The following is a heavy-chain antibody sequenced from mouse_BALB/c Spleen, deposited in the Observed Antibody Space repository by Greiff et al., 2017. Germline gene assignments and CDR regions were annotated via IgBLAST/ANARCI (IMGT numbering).Heavy chain of an antibody. CDR2: INSNGGST. Sequence: EVQLVESGGGLVKLGGSLKLSCAASGFTFSSYYMSWVRQTPEKRLELVAAINSNGGSTYYPDTVKGRFTISRDNAKNTLYLQMSSLKSEDTALYYCARHREGAMDYWGQGTSVTVSS. D-gene: IGHD3-3*01. V-gene: IGHV5-6-2*01. CDR1: GFTFSSYY. CDR3: ARHREGAMDY. J-gene: IGHJ4*01.